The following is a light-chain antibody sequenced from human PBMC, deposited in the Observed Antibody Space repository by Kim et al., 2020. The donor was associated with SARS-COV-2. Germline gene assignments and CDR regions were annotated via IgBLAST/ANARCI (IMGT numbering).Light chain of an antibody. CDR2: AAS. CDR3: QQYNTYPLT. J-gene: IGKJ4*01. Sequence: ASVGDSITRTGRADQDIGDNLVWLQQRPGKAPKALISAASSLRSGVPSTCSGSGSGTDFTLTISNLQPEDFAAYFCQQYNTYPLTVGGGTKVDIK. V-gene: IGKV1-16*01. CDR1: QDIGDN.